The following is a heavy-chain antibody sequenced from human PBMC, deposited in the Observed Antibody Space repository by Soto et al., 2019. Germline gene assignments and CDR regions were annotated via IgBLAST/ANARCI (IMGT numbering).Heavy chain of an antibody. D-gene: IGHD2-2*02. CDR3: AHLVGYCSSTSCYRLFDP. J-gene: IGHJ5*02. CDR2: IYWNDDK. CDR1: GFSLSTSGVG. Sequence: SGPTLVNPTQPLTLTCTFSGFSLSTSGVGVGWIRQPPVKALEWLALIYWNDDKRYSPSLTSRLTITKDTSKNQVFLTMTNLDPVDTATYYCAHLVGYCSSTSCYRLFDPWGQGTLVTVSS. V-gene: IGHV2-5*01.